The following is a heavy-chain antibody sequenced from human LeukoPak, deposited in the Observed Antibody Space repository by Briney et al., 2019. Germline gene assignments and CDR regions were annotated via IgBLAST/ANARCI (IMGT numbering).Heavy chain of an antibody. CDR2: IYPSDSDT. CDR1: GYIFTTYW. Sequence: GESLKISCKGSGYIFTTYWIAWVRQMPGKGLEWMGIIYPSDSDTRYRPSFQGQVTISADKSINTAYLQWSSLKASDTAMYYCARRVVNNRNWYFDLWGRGTLVTVSS. D-gene: IGHD4-23*01. J-gene: IGHJ2*01. V-gene: IGHV5-51*01. CDR3: ARRVVNNRNWYFDL.